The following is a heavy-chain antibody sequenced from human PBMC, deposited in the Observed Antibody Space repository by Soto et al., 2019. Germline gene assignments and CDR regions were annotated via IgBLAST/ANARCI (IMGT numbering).Heavy chain of an antibody. D-gene: IGHD6-13*01. Sequence: PSQTLSLTCAISGDSVSSNSAAWNWIRQSPSRGLEWLGRTYYRSKWYSYYAVSVKSRITINPDTSKNQFSLQLNSVTPEDTAVYYCTQAAGYISTWFFDSWAQGTLVTVSS. CDR2: TYYRSKWYS. J-gene: IGHJ4*02. CDR1: GDSVSSNSAA. V-gene: IGHV6-1*01. CDR3: TQAAGYISTWFFDS.